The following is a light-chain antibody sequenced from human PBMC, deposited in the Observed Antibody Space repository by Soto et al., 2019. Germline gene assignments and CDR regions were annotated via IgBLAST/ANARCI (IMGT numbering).Light chain of an antibody. CDR3: QQTFSHPLT. Sequence: DIQMTQSPSSLSASVGDRVTITCRASQGIANYLAWYQHKPGKVPNILIYAESTLQSGVPYRFSGGGSGTDFNLSINGLQPEDLATYYCQQTFSHPLTCGGGTRLEIK. CDR1: QGIANY. J-gene: IGKJ5*01. CDR2: AES. V-gene: IGKV1-27*01.